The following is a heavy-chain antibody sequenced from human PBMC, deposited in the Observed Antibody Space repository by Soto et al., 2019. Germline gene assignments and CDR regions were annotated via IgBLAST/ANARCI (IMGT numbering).Heavy chain of an antibody. J-gene: IGHJ4*02. CDR1: GFTFSCSV. CDR3: TAMAGIDY. Sequence: PGGSLRLSCAASGFTFSCSVIHWVRQASGKGLEWVGRIRTKTNNYATAYAASVKGRFTISRDDSKNMAYLQMNSLKTEDTAVYYCTAMAGIDYWGQGTLVTVSS. CDR2: IRTKTNNYAT. V-gene: IGHV3-73*01. D-gene: IGHD6-19*01.